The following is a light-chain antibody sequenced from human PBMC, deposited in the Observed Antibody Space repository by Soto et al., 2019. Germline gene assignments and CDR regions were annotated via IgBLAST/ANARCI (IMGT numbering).Light chain of an antibody. CDR2: EVT. J-gene: IGLJ3*02. CDR3: CSHSSSITWM. V-gene: IGLV2-14*03. Sequence: QSALTQTASVSGSPGQSITISCTGTSSDVGGYNFVSWYQQHPGKAPKLIIHEVTNRPSGVSGRFSGSKSGNTAFLTISGLQGEDEAVYYCCSHSSSITWMFGGGTKVTVL. CDR1: SSDVGGYNF.